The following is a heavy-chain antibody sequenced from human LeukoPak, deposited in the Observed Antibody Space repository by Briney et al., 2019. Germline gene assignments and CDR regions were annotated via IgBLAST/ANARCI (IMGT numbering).Heavy chain of an antibody. J-gene: IGHJ4*02. CDR3: ARGLAAYSSPKNLDY. CDR1: GGSISSGGYY. V-gene: IGHV4-31*03. CDR2: IYYSRST. D-gene: IGHD6-13*01. Sequence: PSQTLSLTCTVSGGSISSGGYYWSWIRQHPGKGLEWIGYIYYSRSTYYNPSLKSRLTISLDTSMSQFSLKLSSVTAADTAVYYCARGLAAYSSPKNLDYWGQGTLVTVSS.